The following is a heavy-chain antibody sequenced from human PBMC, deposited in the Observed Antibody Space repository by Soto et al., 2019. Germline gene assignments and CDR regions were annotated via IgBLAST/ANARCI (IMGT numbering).Heavy chain of an antibody. CDR2: ISGSTCKT. Sequence: GGSLRLSCAASGFTFRTYAMSWVRQAPGKGLEWVSVISGSTCKTYYADSVKGRFTISRDNSKNTLSLQMNSLRGEDTAVYFCAKNRGSGSPYYYNMEVWGQGTMVTVSS. V-gene: IGHV3-23*01. J-gene: IGHJ6*02. CDR3: AKNRGSGSPYYYNMEV. CDR1: GFTFRTYA. D-gene: IGHD3-10*01.